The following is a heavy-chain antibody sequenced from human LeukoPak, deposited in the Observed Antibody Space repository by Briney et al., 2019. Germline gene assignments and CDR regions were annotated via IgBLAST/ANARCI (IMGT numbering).Heavy chain of an antibody. CDR1: GYTFTGYF. CDR3: ARADAFDI. Sequence: ASVKVSCKASGYTFTGYFMHWVRQAPGQGLGWMGRINPNSGDTNYAQKFQGRVTMTRDTSISTAYMELSSLRSDDTAVYYCARADAFDIWGQGTMVTVSS. CDR2: INPNSGDT. V-gene: IGHV1-2*06. J-gene: IGHJ3*02.